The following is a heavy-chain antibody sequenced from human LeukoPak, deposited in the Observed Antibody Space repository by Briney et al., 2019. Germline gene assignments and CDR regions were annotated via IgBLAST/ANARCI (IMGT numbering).Heavy chain of an antibody. Sequence: PSETLSLTCTVSGGSISSYYWSWIRQPPGKGLGWIGYIYYSGSTNYNPSLKSRVTISVDTSKNQFSLKLSSVTAADTAVYYCARSGSYYPTLYYFDYWGQGTLVTVSS. D-gene: IGHD1-26*01. CDR2: IYYSGST. V-gene: IGHV4-59*01. CDR1: GGSISSYY. CDR3: ARSGSYYPTLYYFDY. J-gene: IGHJ4*02.